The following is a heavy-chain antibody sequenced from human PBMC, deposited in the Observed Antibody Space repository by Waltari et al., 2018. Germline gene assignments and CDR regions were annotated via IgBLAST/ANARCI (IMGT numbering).Heavy chain of an antibody. CDR2: INTRKDGT. CDR3: ARTYQSGSYSDY. J-gene: IGHJ4*02. D-gene: IGHD1-26*01. Sequence: QVQLVQSGAEVKKPGASVKVSCKTSGYPFTSYYMHWVRQAPGQGLEWMGRINTRKDGTNYAQKYQGRVTMTRDTSISTAYMELSRLISNDTAVYYCARTYQSGSYSDYWGQGTPVTVSS. V-gene: IGHV1-2*02. CDR1: GYPFTSYY.